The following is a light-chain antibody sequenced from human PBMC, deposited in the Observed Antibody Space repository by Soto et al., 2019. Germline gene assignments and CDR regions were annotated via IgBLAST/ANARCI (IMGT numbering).Light chain of an antibody. J-gene: IGKJ1*01. CDR2: GAS. CDR3: QQYGSSGT. V-gene: IGKV3-20*01. CDR1: QSVSNNY. Sequence: EIVLTQSPGTLSLSPGERATLSCRASQSVSNNYLAWYQQKPGQAPRLLIYGASNRATGIPDRFSGSGYGTDFTLTISRLEPEDCAVYYWQQYGSSGTFGPGTKLEIK.